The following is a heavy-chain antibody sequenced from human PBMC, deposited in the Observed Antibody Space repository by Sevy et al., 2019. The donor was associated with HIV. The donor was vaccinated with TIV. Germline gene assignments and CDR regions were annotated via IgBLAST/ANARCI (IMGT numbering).Heavy chain of an antibody. V-gene: IGHV3-23*01. CDR1: GFNFSDYA. Sequence: GGSLRLSCAASGFNFSDYAMSWVRQAPGGGLEWVSVISGSGGTSYNADSVQGRFTISRDNSKSTLYLQMNNLRAEDTAIDYCTEKGRGGGWSLRGAFDVWGQGTMVTVSS. D-gene: IGHD6-19*01. CDR3: TEKGRGGGWSLRGAFDV. CDR2: ISGSGGTS. J-gene: IGHJ3*01.